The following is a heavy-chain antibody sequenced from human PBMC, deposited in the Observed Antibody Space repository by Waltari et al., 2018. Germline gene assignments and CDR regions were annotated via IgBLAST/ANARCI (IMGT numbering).Heavy chain of an antibody. V-gene: IGHV3-53*01. D-gene: IGHD3-22*01. CDR3: TTGHYDSSGKYHGDDAFDI. CDR2: IYSGGST. J-gene: IGHJ3*02. Sequence: EVQLVESGGGLIQPGGSLRLSCAASGFTVSSNYMSWVRQAPGKGLEWVSVIYSGGSTYDADSVKVRFTISRDDSKNTLYLQMNILKTEDTAVYYCTTGHYDSSGKYHGDDAFDIWGQGTMVTVSS. CDR1: GFTVSSNY.